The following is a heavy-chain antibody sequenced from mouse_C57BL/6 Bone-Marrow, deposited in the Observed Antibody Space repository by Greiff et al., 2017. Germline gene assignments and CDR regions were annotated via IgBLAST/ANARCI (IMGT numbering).Heavy chain of an antibody. V-gene: IGHV1-18*01. Sequence: VHVKQSGPELVKPGASVKIPCKASGYTFTDYNMDWVKQSHGKSLEWIGDINPNNGGTIYNQKFKGKATVTVDKSSSTAYMELRSLTSEDTAVYYCARGGYDYDDGYGYWGQGTSVTVSS. CDR3: ARGGYDYDDGYGY. J-gene: IGHJ4*01. D-gene: IGHD2-4*01. CDR1: GYTFTDYN. CDR2: INPNNGGT.